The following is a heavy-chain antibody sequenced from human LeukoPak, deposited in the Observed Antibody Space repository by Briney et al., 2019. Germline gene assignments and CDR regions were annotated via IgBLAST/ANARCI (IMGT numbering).Heavy chain of an antibody. Sequence: GASVKVSCKASGYTFTGYYIHWVRQAPGQGLEWMGRINPNSGGTNYAQKFQGRVTMTRDTSISTAYMELSRLRSDDTAVYYCAREPRIAARPLDYWGQGTLVTVSS. D-gene: IGHD6-6*01. CDR3: AREPRIAARPLDY. CDR2: INPNSGGT. J-gene: IGHJ4*02. CDR1: GYTFTGYY. V-gene: IGHV1-2*06.